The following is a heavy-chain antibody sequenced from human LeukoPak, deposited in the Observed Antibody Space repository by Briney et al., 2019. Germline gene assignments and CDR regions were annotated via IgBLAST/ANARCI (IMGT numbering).Heavy chain of an antibody. CDR1: GFTFSSYA. J-gene: IGHJ4*02. V-gene: IGHV3-64*01. CDR2: ISSNGGST. Sequence: GGSLRLSCAASGFTFSSYAMHWVRQAPGKGLEYVSAISSNGGSTYYANSVKGRFTISRDNSKNTLYLQMGSLRAEDMAVYYCARSYALHFFDYWGQGTLVTVSS. D-gene: IGHD4-17*01. CDR3: ARSYALHFFDY.